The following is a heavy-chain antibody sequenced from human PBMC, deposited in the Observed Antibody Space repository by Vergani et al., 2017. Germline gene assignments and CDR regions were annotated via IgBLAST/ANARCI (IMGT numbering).Heavy chain of an antibody. Sequence: EVQLVESGGGLVQPGRSLRLSCAASGFTFDDYAMHWVRQAPGKGLEWVSGISWNSGSIGYADSVKGRFTISRDNAKNSLYLQMNSLRAEDTALYYCARDGEGYCSSTSCYRWFDPWGQGTLVTVSS. D-gene: IGHD2-2*02. CDR2: ISWNSGSI. J-gene: IGHJ5*02. V-gene: IGHV3-9*01. CDR3: ARDGEGYCSSTSCYRWFDP. CDR1: GFTFDDYA.